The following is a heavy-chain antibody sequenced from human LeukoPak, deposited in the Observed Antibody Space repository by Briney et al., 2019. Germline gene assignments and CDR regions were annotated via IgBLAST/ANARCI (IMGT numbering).Heavy chain of an antibody. CDR2: ITSSSTYI. CDR3: AKGKWGLTINNFDV. J-gene: IGHJ3*01. V-gene: IGHV3-21*01. CDR1: GFTLSNYN. Sequence: KPGGSLRLSCAASGFTLSNYNMNWVRQAPGKGLEWVSSITSSSTYIYYADSVKGRFTISRDNAENSLYLQMNSLRDEDTAVYYCAKGKWGLTINNFDVWGQGTMVTVSS. D-gene: IGHD4/OR15-4a*01.